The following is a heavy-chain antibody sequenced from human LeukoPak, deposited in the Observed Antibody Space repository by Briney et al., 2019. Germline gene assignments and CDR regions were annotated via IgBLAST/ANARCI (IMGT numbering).Heavy chain of an antibody. CDR3: ARSETDDSSGYYYYYVDV. D-gene: IGHD3-22*01. J-gene: IGHJ6*03. CDR1: GGTFSSYA. V-gene: IGHV1-69*05. Sequence: SSVKVSCKASGGTFSSYAITWVRQAPGQGLEWMGGIIPILGTANYAQKFQGRVTITTDEPTSTAYMELSSLRSEDTAVYYCARSETDDSSGYYYYYVDVWGKGTTVTVSS. CDR2: IIPILGTA.